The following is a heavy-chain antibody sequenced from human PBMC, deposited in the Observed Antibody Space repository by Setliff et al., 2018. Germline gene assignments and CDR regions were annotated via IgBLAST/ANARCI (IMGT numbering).Heavy chain of an antibody. CDR1: GYTFTSYD. J-gene: IGHJ4*02. V-gene: IGHV1-8*03. D-gene: IGHD3-10*01. Sequence: ASVKVSCKASGYTFTSYDINWVRQATGQGLEWMGRMNPNSGNTGYAQKFQGRVTITRNTSISTAYMELSSLRSEDTAVYYCARGLLWFGEPSWWGQGTLVTVSS. CDR2: MNPNSGNT. CDR3: ARGLLWFGEPSW.